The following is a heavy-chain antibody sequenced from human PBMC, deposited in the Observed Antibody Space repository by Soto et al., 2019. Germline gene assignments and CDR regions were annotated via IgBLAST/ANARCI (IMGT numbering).Heavy chain of an antibody. V-gene: IGHV4-4*02. CDR2: IYHSGST. D-gene: IGHD2-8*02. J-gene: IGHJ4*02. Sequence: QVQLQESGPGLVKPSGTQSITCAVSGGSISSSNWWSWVRQPPGKGLEWIGAIYHSGSTNYNPSLKSRVTISVDTSKNQFSLKLSSVTAADTAVYYCARGDETTGAFDYWGQGTLVTVSS. CDR3: ARGDETTGAFDY. CDR1: GGSISSSNW.